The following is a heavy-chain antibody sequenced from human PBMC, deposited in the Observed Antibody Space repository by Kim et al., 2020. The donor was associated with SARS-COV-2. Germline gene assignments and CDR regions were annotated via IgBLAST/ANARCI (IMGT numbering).Heavy chain of an antibody. CDR3: TRDGSRNCSLISCQSGYYYYGMDV. D-gene: IGHD2-2*01. Sequence: ASVKVSCKASGYTFTTYGISWVRQPPGQGLEWLAWISVYNGNRNYAQKFQGRVTMTTYTSTSTAYLELRSLTSDDTAVYYCTRDGSRNCSLISCQSGYYYYGMDVWGQGPTVTVSS. CDR1: GYTFTTYG. V-gene: IGHV1-18*01. CDR2: ISVYNGNR. J-gene: IGHJ6*02.